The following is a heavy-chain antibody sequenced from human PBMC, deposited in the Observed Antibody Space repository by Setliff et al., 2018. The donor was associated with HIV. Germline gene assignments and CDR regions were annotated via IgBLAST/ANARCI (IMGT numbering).Heavy chain of an antibody. V-gene: IGHV4-34*01. D-gene: IGHD1-26*01. CDR2: INHSGST. J-gene: IGHJ3*02. Sequence: TLSLTCAVYGGSFSGYYWNWIRQPPGKGLEWIGEINHSGSTNYNPSLKSRVTISVDTSKNQFSLKLSSVTAADTAVYYCARRRWELLKRGAAFDIWGQGTMVTVSS. CDR3: ARRRWELLKRGAAFDI. CDR1: GGSFSGYY.